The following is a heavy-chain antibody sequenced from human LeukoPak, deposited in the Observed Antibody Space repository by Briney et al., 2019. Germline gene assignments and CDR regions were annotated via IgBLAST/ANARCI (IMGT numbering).Heavy chain of an antibody. D-gene: IGHD4-23*01. CDR2: INPNNGGS. J-gene: IGHJ3*02. CDR3: ARVKDFGGSSNGFDI. Sequence: ASVKVSCKASGYTFTGYYIHWVRQAPGQGLECMGWINPNNGGSNYAERFRGRVTITRDTSISTAYMELSGLRSDDTAVYFCARVKDFGGSSNGFDIWGQGTMVTVSS. CDR1: GYTFTGYY. V-gene: IGHV1-2*02.